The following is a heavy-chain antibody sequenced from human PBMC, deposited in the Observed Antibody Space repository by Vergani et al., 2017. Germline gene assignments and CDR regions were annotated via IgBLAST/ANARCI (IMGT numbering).Heavy chain of an antibody. CDR3: ARGADCSSTSCYLDP. CDR1: GGSISSYY. D-gene: IGHD2-2*01. CDR2: IYYSGST. J-gene: IGHJ5*02. V-gene: IGHV4-59*12. Sequence: QVQLQESGPGLVKPSETLSLTCTVSGGSISSYYWSWIRQPPGKGLEWIGYIYYSGSTNYNPSLKSRVTISVDMSKNQFSLKLSSVTAADTAVYYCARGADCSSTSCYLDPWGQGTLVTVSS.